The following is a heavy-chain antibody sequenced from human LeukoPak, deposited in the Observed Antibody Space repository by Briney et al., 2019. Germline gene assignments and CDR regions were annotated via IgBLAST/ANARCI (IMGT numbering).Heavy chain of an antibody. V-gene: IGHV4-39*07. CDR3: ARERDYTTSGNVDY. Sequence: SETLSLTCTVSGGSISSSSYSWGWIRQPPGKGLEWIGSIYYSGSTYFNPSLKSRVTISVDTSKNQFSLKLSSVTAADTAVYYCARERDYTTSGNVDYWGQGTLVTVSS. J-gene: IGHJ4*02. CDR1: GGSISSSSYS. CDR2: IYYSGST. D-gene: IGHD2-2*02.